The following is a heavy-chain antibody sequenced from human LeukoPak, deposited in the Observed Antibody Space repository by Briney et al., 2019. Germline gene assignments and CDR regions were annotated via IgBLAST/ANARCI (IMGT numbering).Heavy chain of an antibody. D-gene: IGHD6-13*01. CDR1: GFTFSSHG. J-gene: IGHJ4*02. CDR2: TSYDGSNK. Sequence: GGSLRLSCAAPGFTFSSHGMHWVRQAPGKGLEWVAVTSYDGSNKYYADSVKGRFTISRDNSKNTLYLQMNSLRAEDTAVYYCAKDGTSSWYGEFDYWGQGTLVTVSS. V-gene: IGHV3-30*18. CDR3: AKDGTSSWYGEFDY.